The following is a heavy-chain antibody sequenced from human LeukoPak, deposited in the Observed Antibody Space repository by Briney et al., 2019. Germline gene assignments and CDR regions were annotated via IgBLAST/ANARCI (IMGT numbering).Heavy chain of an antibody. CDR2: FDPEDGET. J-gene: IGHJ4*02. D-gene: IGHD2-15*01. CDR3: ATAKVFCSGGSCRNYYFDY. V-gene: IGHV1-24*01. Sequence: ASVKVSCKVSGYTLTELSMHGVRQAPGKGREWMGGFDPEDGETIYAQKLQGRVTMTEDTSTDTAYMELSSLRSEDTAVYYCATAKVFCSGGSCRNYYFDYWGQGTLVTVSS. CDR1: GYTLTELS.